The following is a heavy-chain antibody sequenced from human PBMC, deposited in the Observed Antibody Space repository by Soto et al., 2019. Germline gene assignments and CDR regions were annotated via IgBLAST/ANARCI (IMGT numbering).Heavy chain of an antibody. CDR3: ARDVRLRYFDWPTPKYNWFDP. J-gene: IGHJ5*02. CDR1: GFTFSSYS. Sequence: GGSLRLSCAASGFTFSSYSMNWVRQAPGKGLEWVSYISSSSSTIYYADSVKGRFTISRDNAKNSLYLQMNSLRAEDTAVYYCARDVRLRYFDWPTPKYNWFDPWGQGTLVTVSS. D-gene: IGHD3-9*01. V-gene: IGHV3-48*01. CDR2: ISSSSSTI.